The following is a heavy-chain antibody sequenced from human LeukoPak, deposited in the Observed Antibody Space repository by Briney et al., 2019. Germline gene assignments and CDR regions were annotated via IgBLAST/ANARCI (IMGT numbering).Heavy chain of an antibody. CDR3: AREGYSSGWTDFDY. CDR1: GGSISSYY. J-gene: IGHJ4*02. V-gene: IGHV4-4*07. CDR2: IYTSGST. Sequence: SETLSLTCTVSGGSISSYYWSWIRRPAGKGLEWIGRIYTSGSTNYNPSLKSRVTMSVDTSKNQFSLKLSSVTAADTAVYYCAREGYSSGWTDFDYWGQGTLVTVSS. D-gene: IGHD6-19*01.